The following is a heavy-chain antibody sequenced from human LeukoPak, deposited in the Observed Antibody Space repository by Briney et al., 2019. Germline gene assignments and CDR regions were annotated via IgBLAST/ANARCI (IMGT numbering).Heavy chain of an antibody. CDR3: ARDSAYSGYDYWWFDP. CDR2: ISAYNGNT. V-gene: IGHV1-18*01. D-gene: IGHD5-12*01. CDR1: GYTFTSYG. Sequence: ASVKVSCKASGYTFTSYGISWVRQAPGQGLEWMGWISAYNGNTNYAQKLQGRVTMTTDTSTSTAYMELRSLRSDDTAVYYCARDSAYSGYDYWWFDPWGQGTLVTVSS. J-gene: IGHJ5*02.